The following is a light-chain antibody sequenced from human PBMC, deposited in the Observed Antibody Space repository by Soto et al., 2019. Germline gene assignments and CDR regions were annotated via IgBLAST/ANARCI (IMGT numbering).Light chain of an antibody. CDR3: CSYAGSSTFYV. J-gene: IGLJ1*01. V-gene: IGLV2-23*02. CDR2: EVS. CDR1: SSDVGNYNL. Sequence: QSALTQPASVSGSPGQSITISSTGTSSDVGNYNLVSWYQQYPGKAPKLMIYEVSKRPSGVSNRFSGSKSGNTASLTISGLQAEDEADYYCCSYAGSSTFYVFGTGTKVTVL.